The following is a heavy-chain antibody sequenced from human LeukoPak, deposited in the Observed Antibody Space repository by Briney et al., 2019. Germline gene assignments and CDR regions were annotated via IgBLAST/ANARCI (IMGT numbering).Heavy chain of an antibody. V-gene: IGHV4-59*01. CDR2: TYYSGST. J-gene: IGHJ5*02. CDR3: TSGTGYDILTGYTNWFDP. D-gene: IGHD3-9*01. Sequence: PSETLSLTCTVAGGSLSCFYWSWIRPPHAKSKERIYHTYYSGSTHFNPSLTSRATISVVTSMIQFYLHLSPVTDAVSAVYYWTSGTGYDILTGYTNWFDPWGQRTLVTVSS. CDR1: GGSLSCFY.